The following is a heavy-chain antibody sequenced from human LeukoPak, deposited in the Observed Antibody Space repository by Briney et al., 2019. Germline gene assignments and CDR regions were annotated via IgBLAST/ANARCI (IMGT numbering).Heavy chain of an antibody. Sequence: GGSVRLSCAASGFTYDDYAMLWVRQAPGEGLEWVSGINWNGGSRGYADSVKGRFTISRDNAKNSLYLQMNSLRAEDTALYYCARVPTVTPYYYYYMDVWGKGTTVTVSS. V-gene: IGHV3-20*04. CDR1: GFTYDDYA. D-gene: IGHD4-11*01. J-gene: IGHJ6*03. CDR2: INWNGGSR. CDR3: ARVPTVTPYYYYYMDV.